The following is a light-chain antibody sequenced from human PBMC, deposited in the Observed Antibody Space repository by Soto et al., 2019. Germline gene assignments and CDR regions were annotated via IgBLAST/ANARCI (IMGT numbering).Light chain of an antibody. CDR3: QQYNNWPPLYT. Sequence: EIVMTQSPANLFVSPGEGATLSCRASQSVVNNLAWYQQKPGQAPRLLIYGASTRATGVPARFSGSGSGTEFSLTISSLQSEDFAVYYCQQYNNWPPLYTFGQGTKLEIK. J-gene: IGKJ2*01. CDR1: QSVVNN. CDR2: GAS. V-gene: IGKV3-15*01.